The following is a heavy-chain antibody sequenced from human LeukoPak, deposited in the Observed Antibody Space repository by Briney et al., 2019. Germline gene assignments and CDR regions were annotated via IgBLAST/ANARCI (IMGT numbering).Heavy chain of an antibody. CDR1: GYTFTGYY. D-gene: IGHD6-6*01. V-gene: IGHV1-2*02. CDR3: ARHNKYSRTKWFDP. CDR2: INPNSGDT. Sequence: GASVKVSCKASGYTFTGYYMHWVRQAPGQGLEWMGWINPNSGDTNFAQKFQGRVTMTRDTSISTVYMELSRLRSDDTAVYYCARHNKYSRTKWFDPWGQGTLVTVSS. J-gene: IGHJ5*02.